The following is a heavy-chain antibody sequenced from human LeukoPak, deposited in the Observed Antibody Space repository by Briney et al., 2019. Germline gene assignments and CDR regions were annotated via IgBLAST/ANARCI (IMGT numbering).Heavy chain of an antibody. D-gene: IGHD3-10*01. CDR3: ARVAMVRGAPYYYYYMDV. CDR1: GYTFTGYY. J-gene: IGHJ6*03. Sequence: ASVKVSCKASGYTFTGYYMHWVRQAPGQGLEWMGWINPNSGGTNYAQKFQGRVTMTRDTSISTAYMELSRLRSDDMAVYYCARVAMVRGAPYYYYYMDVWGKGTTVTVSS. CDR2: INPNSGGT. V-gene: IGHV1-2*02.